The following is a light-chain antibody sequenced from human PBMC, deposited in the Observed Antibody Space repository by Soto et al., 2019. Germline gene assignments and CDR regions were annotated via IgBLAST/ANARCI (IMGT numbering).Light chain of an antibody. CDR3: YSYAGSSRV. V-gene: IGLV2-8*01. CDR1: SSDVGGYNY. J-gene: IGLJ1*01. CDR2: EVT. Sequence: QLVLTQPPSASGSPGQSVTISCTGTSSDVGGYNYVSWYQQHPGKAPKLMIYEVTKRPSGVPDRFSGSKSGNTASLTVSGLRAEDEADYYCYSYAGSSRVFGTGTKLTVL.